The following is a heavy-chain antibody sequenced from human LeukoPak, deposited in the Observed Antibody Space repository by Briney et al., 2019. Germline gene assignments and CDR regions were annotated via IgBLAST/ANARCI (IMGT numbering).Heavy chain of an antibody. CDR2: ISSSGSTI. CDR3: AKDGLTYYGSGSYYPDLYYYYMDV. V-gene: IGHV3-11*01. D-gene: IGHD3-10*01. J-gene: IGHJ6*03. CDR1: GFTFSDYY. Sequence: GGSLRLSCAASGFTFSDYYMSWIRQAPGKGLEWVSYISSSGSTIYYADSVKGRFTISRDNSKNTLYLQMNSLRAEDTAVYYCAKDGLTYYGSGSYYPDLYYYYMDVWGKGTTVTVSS.